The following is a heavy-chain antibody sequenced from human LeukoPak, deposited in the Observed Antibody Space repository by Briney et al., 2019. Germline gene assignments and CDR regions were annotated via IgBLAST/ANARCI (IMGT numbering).Heavy chain of an antibody. Sequence: ASVKVSCKSSGYTSTGYYMHWVRQAPGQGLEWMGWINPNSGGTNYAQKFQGSVTMTRDTSISTAYMELSRLRSDDTAVYYCARASGSNDAFDIWGQGTMVTVSP. D-gene: IGHD1-26*01. CDR1: GYTSTGYY. CDR2: INPNSGGT. J-gene: IGHJ3*02. V-gene: IGHV1-2*02. CDR3: ARASGSNDAFDI.